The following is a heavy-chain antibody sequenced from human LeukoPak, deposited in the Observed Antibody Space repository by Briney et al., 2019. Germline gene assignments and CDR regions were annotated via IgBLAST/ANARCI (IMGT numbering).Heavy chain of an antibody. Sequence: RRASVKVSCKASGYTFTSYYMHWVRQAPGQGLEWMGWISAYNGNANYAHNLQGRVTMTTDTSTSTAYMELRSLRSEDTAVYYCARNERYGDTRLYHFDYWGQGTLVTVSS. D-gene: IGHD4-17*01. CDR1: GYTFTSYY. CDR3: ARNERYGDTRLYHFDY. CDR2: ISAYNGNA. J-gene: IGHJ4*02. V-gene: IGHV1-18*04.